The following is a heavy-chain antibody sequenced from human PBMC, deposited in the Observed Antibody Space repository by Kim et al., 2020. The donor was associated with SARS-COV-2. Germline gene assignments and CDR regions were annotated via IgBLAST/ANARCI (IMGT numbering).Heavy chain of an antibody. Sequence: GGSLRLSCAASGFTFSSYWMSWVRQAPGKGLEWVANIKQDGSEKYYVDSVKGRFTISRDNAKNSLYLQMNSLRAEDTAVYYCARDSLELWNPYYYYYMDVWGKGTTVTVSS. CDR2: IKQDGSEK. J-gene: IGHJ6*03. CDR3: ARDSLELWNPYYYYYMDV. CDR1: GFTFSSYW. V-gene: IGHV3-7*01. D-gene: IGHD5-18*01.